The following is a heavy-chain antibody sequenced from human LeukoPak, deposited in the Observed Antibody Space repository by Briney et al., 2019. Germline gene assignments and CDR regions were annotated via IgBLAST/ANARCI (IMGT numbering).Heavy chain of an antibody. J-gene: IGHJ4*02. V-gene: IGHV3-74*01. CDR1: GFTFSSYW. CDR3: ARVAGGSSPYYFDY. D-gene: IGHD6-13*01. CDR2: INGVGSST. Sequence: GGSPRLSCAASGFTFSSYWMHWVRQAPGKGLVWVSRINGVGSSTSYADSVKGRFTISRDNAKNTLYLQMNSLRAEDTAVYYCARVAGGSSPYYFDYWGRGTLVTVSS.